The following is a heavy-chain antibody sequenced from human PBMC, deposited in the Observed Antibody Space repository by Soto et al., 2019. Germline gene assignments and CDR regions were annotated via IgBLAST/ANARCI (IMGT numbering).Heavy chain of an antibody. CDR1: GGSISNYY. CDR2: IYYSGNT. J-gene: IGHJ4*02. Sequence: ETLSLTCTVSGGSISNYYWSWIRQPPGKGLEWIGYIYYSGNTNYNPSLKSRVTISVDTSKNQFSLKLSSVTAADTAVYYCARRWSGSYDYWGQGTLVTVSS. CDR3: ARRWSGSYDY. D-gene: IGHD1-26*01. V-gene: IGHV4-59*08.